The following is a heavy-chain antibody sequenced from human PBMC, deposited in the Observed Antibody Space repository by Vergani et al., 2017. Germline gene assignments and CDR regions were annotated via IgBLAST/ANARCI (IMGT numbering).Heavy chain of an antibody. CDR3: ARAWYYDSSGYYNYFDY. D-gene: IGHD3-22*01. J-gene: IGHJ4*02. Sequence: QLKLQESGPGLVKPSETLSLTCTVSGGSISSSSYYWGWIRQPPGKGLEWIGSIYYSGSTYYNPSLKSRVTISVDTSKNQFSLKLSSVTAADTAVYYCARAWYYDSSGYYNYFDYWGQGTLVTVSS. CDR2: IYYSGST. V-gene: IGHV4-39*07. CDR1: GGSISSSSYY.